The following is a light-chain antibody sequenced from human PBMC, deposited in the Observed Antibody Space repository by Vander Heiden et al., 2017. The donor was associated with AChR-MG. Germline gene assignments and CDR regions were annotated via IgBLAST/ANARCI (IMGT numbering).Light chain of an antibody. V-gene: IGKV3-15*01. J-gene: IGKJ1*01. CDR2: GAS. CDR1: QGVSSR. Sequence: ILMTHSPATLSVSPGERATFSCRASQGVSSRLAWYQQKPGQAPRLLIYGASTRESGIPARFSGSGSGTEFTLTISSLQSEDFAVYYCQQYNNWPRTFGQGTKVEIK. CDR3: QQYNNWPRT.